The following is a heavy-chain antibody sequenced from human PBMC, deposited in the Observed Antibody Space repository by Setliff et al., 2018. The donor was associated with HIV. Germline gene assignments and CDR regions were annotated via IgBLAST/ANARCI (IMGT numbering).Heavy chain of an antibody. Sequence: GSLRLSCAPSGFTFRDYYISWIRQAPGKGLEWVSYISSSSSYIYYADSVKGRFTISRDNAKNSLYLQMNSLRAEDAAVYYCARGYCSSTTCLYYFDYWGQGTLVTVSS. J-gene: IGHJ4*02. CDR2: ISSSSSYI. V-gene: IGHV3-11*06. CDR1: GFTFRDYY. D-gene: IGHD2-2*01. CDR3: ARGYCSSTTCLYYFDY.